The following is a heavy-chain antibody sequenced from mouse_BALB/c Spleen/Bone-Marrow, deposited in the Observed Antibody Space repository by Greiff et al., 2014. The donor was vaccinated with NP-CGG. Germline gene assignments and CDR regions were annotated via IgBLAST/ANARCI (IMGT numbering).Heavy chain of an antibody. CDR3: TRGGNWDAFDY. CDR2: ISSGSSTI. D-gene: IGHD4-1*01. CDR1: GFTFSSFG. V-gene: IGHV5-17*02. Sequence: DVMLEEPGGGLVQPGGSRKLSCAASGFTFSSFGMHWVRQAPEKGLEWVAYISSGSSTIFYADIVKGRFTVSRDNPKITLFLQMTSLRSEDTAMYYFTRGGNWDAFDYWGQGTTLTVSS. J-gene: IGHJ2*01.